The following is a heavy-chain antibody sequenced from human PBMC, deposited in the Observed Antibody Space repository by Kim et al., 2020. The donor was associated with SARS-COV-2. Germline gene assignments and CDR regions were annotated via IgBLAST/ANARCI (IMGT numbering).Heavy chain of an antibody. CDR2: ISGSGGST. D-gene: IGHD3-3*01. CDR3: ANYDCWSGYYNSYYYMDV. V-gene: IGHV3-23*01. Sequence: GGSLRLSCAASGFTFSSYAMSWVRQAPGKGLEWVSAISGSGGSTYYADSVKGRFTISRDNSKNTLYLQMNSLRAEDTAVYYCANYDCWSGYYNSYYYMDVWGEGTTVTVSS. J-gene: IGHJ6*03. CDR1: GFTFSSYA.